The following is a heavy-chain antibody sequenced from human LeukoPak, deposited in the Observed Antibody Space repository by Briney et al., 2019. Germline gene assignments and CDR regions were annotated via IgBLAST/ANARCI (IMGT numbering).Heavy chain of an antibody. CDR3: TNVDSSGSGADY. CDR2: IRSKAYGGTT. Sequence: GGSLRLSCTASGFTFGDYAMSWVRQAPGKGLEWVGFIRSKAYGGTTEYAASVKGRFTISRDDSKSIAYLQMNSLKTEDTAVYYCTNVDSSGSGADYWGQGTLVAVSS. J-gene: IGHJ4*02. CDR1: GFTFGDYA. V-gene: IGHV3-49*04. D-gene: IGHD3-22*01.